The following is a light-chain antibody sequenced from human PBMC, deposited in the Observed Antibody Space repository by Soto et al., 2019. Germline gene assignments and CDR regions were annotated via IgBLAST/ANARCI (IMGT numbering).Light chain of an antibody. J-gene: IGLJ1*01. CDR2: DDD. CDR3: GTWDSSLSEYV. V-gene: IGLV1-51*01. CDR1: SSNIGNSY. Sequence: QSVLTQPPSVSAAPGQKVTISCSGSSSNIGNSYVYWYQQLPGTAPKLLIYDDDKRPSEIPDRFSGSKSGASATLRITALQTGEEADYYCGTWDSSLSEYVFGTGTKLTVL.